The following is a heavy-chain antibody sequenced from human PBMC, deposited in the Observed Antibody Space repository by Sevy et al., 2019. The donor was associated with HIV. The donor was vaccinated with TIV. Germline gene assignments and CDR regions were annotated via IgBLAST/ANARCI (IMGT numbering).Heavy chain of an antibody. V-gene: IGHV3-30*02. CDR3: ARGRKTTQEWLEELDCYYGMDV. CDR2: IRYDGSNK. D-gene: IGHD2-8*01. CDR1: GFTFSTYD. Sequence: GGSLRLSCAASGFTFSTYDMHWVRQAPGKGLEWVAYIRYDGSNKYYGDSVRGRFTISRDNSKSTLYVQLNSLRAEDTAVYYCARGRKTTQEWLEELDCYYGMDVWGQGTSVTVSS. J-gene: IGHJ6*02.